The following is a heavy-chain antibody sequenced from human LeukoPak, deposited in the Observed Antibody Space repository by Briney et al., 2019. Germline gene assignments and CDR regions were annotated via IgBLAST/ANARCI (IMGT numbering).Heavy chain of an antibody. CDR3: AREGQLPFDWFDP. CDR1: GFTVSSNY. J-gene: IGHJ5*02. D-gene: IGHD2-2*01. Sequence: GGSLRLSCAASGFTVSSNYMSWVRQAPGKGLEWVSVIYSGGSTYYADSVKGRFTISRDNAKNSLYLQMNSLRAEDTAVYYCAREGQLPFDWFDPWGQGTLVTVSS. V-gene: IGHV3-53*01. CDR2: IYSGGST.